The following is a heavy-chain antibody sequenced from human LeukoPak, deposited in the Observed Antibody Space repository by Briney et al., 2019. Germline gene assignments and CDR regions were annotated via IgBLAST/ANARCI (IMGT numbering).Heavy chain of an antibody. V-gene: IGHV4-39*01. Sequence: SETLSLTCTVSDGSVSSVGYYWGWIRQPPGKGLEWIGSIYYSGTTYYNPSLASRVTIFVDTSKNQFSLRLSSVTAADTAVYYCARRDQAIDYWGQGTLVTVPS. CDR3: ARRDQAIDY. CDR1: DGSVSSVGYY. CDR2: IYYSGTT. J-gene: IGHJ4*02. D-gene: IGHD5-24*01.